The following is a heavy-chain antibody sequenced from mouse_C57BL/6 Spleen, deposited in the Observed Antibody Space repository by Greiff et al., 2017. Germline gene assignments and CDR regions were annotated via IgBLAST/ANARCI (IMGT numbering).Heavy chain of an antibody. Sequence: VKLQQPGAELVKPGASVKLSCKASGYTFTSYWMHWVKQRPGRGLEWIGRIDPNSGGTKYNEKFKSKATLTVDKPASTAYMQLSSLTSEDSAVYYCARAGEYEYDGYYYAMDYWGQGTSVTVSS. CDR2: IDPNSGGT. J-gene: IGHJ4*01. D-gene: IGHD2-4*01. CDR1: GYTFTSYW. CDR3: ARAGEYEYDGYYYAMDY. V-gene: IGHV1-72*01.